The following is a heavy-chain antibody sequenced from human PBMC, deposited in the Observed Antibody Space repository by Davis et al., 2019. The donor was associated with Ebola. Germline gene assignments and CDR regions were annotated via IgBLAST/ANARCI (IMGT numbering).Heavy chain of an antibody. D-gene: IGHD3-10*01. J-gene: IGHJ3*02. CDR2: IIPVLGIA. Sequence: SVKVSCKASSYTFTSYGISWVRQAPGQGLEWMGGIIPVLGIANYAQKFQGRVTITADKPTSTAYMELSSLRSEDTAVYYCARDRGYPDAFDIWGQGTMVTVSS. CDR3: ARDRGYPDAFDI. CDR1: SYTFTSYG. V-gene: IGHV1-69*10.